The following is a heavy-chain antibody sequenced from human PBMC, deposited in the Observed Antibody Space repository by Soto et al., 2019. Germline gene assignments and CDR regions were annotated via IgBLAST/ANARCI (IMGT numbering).Heavy chain of an antibody. Sequence: QVQLVESGGGVVQPGRSLRLSCAASGFTFSSYGMHWVRQAPGKGLEWVAVISYDGSNKYYADSVKGRFTISRDNSKNTLYLQMNSLRAEDTAVYYCAKDVLRFLEWLALYSMDVWGQGTTVTVSS. CDR1: GFTFSSYG. V-gene: IGHV3-30*18. D-gene: IGHD3-3*01. CDR2: ISYDGSNK. J-gene: IGHJ6*02. CDR3: AKDVLRFLEWLALYSMDV.